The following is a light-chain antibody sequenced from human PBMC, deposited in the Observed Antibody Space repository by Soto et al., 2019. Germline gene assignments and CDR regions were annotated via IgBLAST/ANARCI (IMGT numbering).Light chain of an antibody. V-gene: IGKV3-20*01. CDR1: QSVSSSY. CDR3: LQDYNYPVT. Sequence: EIVLTQSPGTLSLSPGERATLSCRASQSVSSSYLAWYQQKPGQAPRLLIYGASSRATGIPDRFSGSGSGTDFTLTISRLEPEDFATYYCLQDYNYPVTFGQGTKLEIK. J-gene: IGKJ2*01. CDR2: GAS.